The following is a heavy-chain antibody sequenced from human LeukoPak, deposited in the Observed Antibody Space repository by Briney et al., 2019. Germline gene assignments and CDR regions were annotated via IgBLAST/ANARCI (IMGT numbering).Heavy chain of an antibody. V-gene: IGHV4-34*01. J-gene: IGHJ5*02. CDR1: GGSFSGYN. D-gene: IGHD3-9*01. CDR3: ARVKDDILTGYYPNWFDP. Sequence: SETLSLTCAVYGGSFSGYNWSWIRQPPGKGLEWIGEINHSGSTNYNPSLKSRVTISVDTSKNQFSLKLSSVTAADTAVYYCARVKDDILTGYYPNWFDPWGQGTLVTVSS. CDR2: INHSGST.